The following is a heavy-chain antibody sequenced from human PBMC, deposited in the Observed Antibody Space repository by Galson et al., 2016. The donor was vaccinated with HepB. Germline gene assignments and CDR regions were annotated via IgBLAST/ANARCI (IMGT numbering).Heavy chain of an antibody. V-gene: IGHV4-39*01. CDR1: GGSISSPDFY. CDR3: ARRSITTMHV. D-gene: IGHD3-22*01. Sequence: SETLSLTCTVSGGSISSPDFYWGWIRQPPGKGLEWIGTISYSGSTYYNPSLKSRVTISADTSKNQLSLKMSSVTAADTAVYYCARRSITTMHVWGQGTTVTVSS. CDR2: ISYSGST. J-gene: IGHJ6*02.